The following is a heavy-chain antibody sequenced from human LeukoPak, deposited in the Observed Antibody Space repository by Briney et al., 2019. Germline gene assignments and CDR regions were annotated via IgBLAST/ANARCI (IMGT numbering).Heavy chain of an antibody. J-gene: IGHJ6*02. CDR2: INHSGST. CDR3: ARGVPRPYGMDV. Sequence: SETLSLTCAVYGGSFSGYYWSWIRQPPGKGLEWIGEINHSGSTNYNPSLKSRVTISVDTSKNQFSLKLSSVTAADTAVYYCARGVPRPYGMDVWGQGTTVTVSS. D-gene: IGHD2-2*01. CDR1: GGSFSGYY. V-gene: IGHV4-34*01.